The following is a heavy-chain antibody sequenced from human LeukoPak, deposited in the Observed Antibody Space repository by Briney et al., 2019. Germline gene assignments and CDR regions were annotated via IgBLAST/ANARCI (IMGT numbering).Heavy chain of an antibody. CDR2: ISSSSSYI. D-gene: IGHD2-15*01. V-gene: IGHV3-21*01. J-gene: IGHJ6*02. Sequence: GGSLRLSCAASGFTFSSYSMNWVRQAPGKGLEWVSSISSSSSYIYYADSVKGRFTISRDNAKNSLYLQMNSLRAEDTAVYYCARRLVEAVVVVAAAPRHYYGMDVWGQGTTVTVSS. CDR3: ARRLVEAVVVVAAAPRHYYGMDV. CDR1: GFTFSSYS.